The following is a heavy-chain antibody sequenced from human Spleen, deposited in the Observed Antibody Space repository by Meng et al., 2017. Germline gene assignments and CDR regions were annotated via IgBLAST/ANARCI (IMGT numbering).Heavy chain of an antibody. Sequence: GESLKISCEGSGFIFTNAYMTWVRQVPGKRLEWVSGIRGSGGYTYYVDSVKGRFTISRDNSKNTVFLQINSLRAEDTAVYYCARSPIDKYDLSALPLDYWGQGTLVTVSS. CDR1: GFIFTNAY. CDR3: ARSPIDKYDLSALPLDY. CDR2: IRGSGGYT. V-gene: IGHV3-66*02. D-gene: IGHD3-22*01. J-gene: IGHJ4*02.